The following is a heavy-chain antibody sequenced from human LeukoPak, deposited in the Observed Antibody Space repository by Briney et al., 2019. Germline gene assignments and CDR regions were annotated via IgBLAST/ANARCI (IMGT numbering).Heavy chain of an antibody. CDR2: IKSKRDGGTT. V-gene: IGHV3-15*01. D-gene: IGHD5-12*01. Sequence: GGSLRLSCAASGFSFTYAWMSWVRQAPGKGLEWVGRIKSKRDGGTTEYAAPVKNRFSISRDDSSNTLSLQMNSLKVDDTALYYCTTEALRGYSGYGHWGQGTLVTVAS. J-gene: IGHJ4*02. CDR3: TTEALRGYSGYGH. CDR1: GFSFTYAW.